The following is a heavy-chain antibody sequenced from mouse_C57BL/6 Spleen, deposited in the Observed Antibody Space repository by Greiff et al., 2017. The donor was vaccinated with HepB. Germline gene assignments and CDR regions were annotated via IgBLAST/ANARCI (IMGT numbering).Heavy chain of an antibody. CDR1: GFTFSDYG. D-gene: IGHD1-1*01. CDR2: ISSGSSTI. Sequence: EVMLVESGGGLVKPGGSLKLSCAASGFTFSDYGMHWVRQAPEKGLEWVAYISSGSSTIYYADTVKGRFTISRDNAKNTLFLQMTSLRSEDTAMYYCARRELLAWFAYWGQGTLVTVSA. J-gene: IGHJ3*01. CDR3: ARRELLAWFAY. V-gene: IGHV5-17*01.